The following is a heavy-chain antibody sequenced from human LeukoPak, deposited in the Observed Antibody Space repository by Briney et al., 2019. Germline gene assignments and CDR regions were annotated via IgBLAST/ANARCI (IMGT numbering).Heavy chain of an antibody. CDR3: AKDGPSGTYSAHYLDY. CDR2: IRYDGSNK. D-gene: IGHD1-26*01. Sequence: PGGSLRLSCAASGFTFSSYGMHWVRQAPGKGLEWVAFIRYDGSNKYYADSVKGRFTISRDNSKNTLYLQMNSLRAEDTAVYYCAKDGPSGTYSAHYLDYWGQGTLVTVSS. V-gene: IGHV3-30*02. CDR1: GFTFSSYG. J-gene: IGHJ4*02.